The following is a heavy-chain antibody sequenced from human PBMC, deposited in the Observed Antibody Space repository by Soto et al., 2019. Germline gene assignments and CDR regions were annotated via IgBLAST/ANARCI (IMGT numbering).Heavy chain of an antibody. CDR3: ARRFYDSSGYYSPRAAFDI. CDR2: INHSGST. D-gene: IGHD3-22*01. V-gene: IGHV4-34*01. Sequence: QVQLQQWGAGLLKPSETLSLTCAVYGGSFSGYYWSWIRQPPGKGLEWIGEINHSGSTNYNPSLKSRVTISVDTSKNQFSLKLSSVTAADTAVYYCARRFYDSSGYYSPRAAFDIWGQGTMVTVSS. J-gene: IGHJ3*02. CDR1: GGSFSGYY.